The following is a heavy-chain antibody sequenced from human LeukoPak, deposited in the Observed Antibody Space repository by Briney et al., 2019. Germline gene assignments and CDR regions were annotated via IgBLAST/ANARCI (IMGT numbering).Heavy chain of an antibody. V-gene: IGHV4-59*12. CDR3: ARDSGAGTYYYGSGSYYLDY. Sequence: SETLSLTCTVSGGFISSYYWSWIRQPPGKGLEWIGYIYYSGSTNYNPSLKSRVTISVDTSKNQFSLKLSSVTAADTAVYYCARDSGAGTYYYGSGSYYLDYWGQGTLVTVSS. J-gene: IGHJ4*02. CDR2: IYYSGST. D-gene: IGHD3-10*01. CDR1: GGFISSYY.